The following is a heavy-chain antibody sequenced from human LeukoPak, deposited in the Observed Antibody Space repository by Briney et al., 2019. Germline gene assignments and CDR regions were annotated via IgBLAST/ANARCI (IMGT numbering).Heavy chain of an antibody. Sequence: GGSLRLSCAASGFTLSSYGMHWVRQAPGKGLEWVAVISYHGSSKYYADSVKGRFTISRDNSKNTLYLQMNSLRAEDTAVYYCTRDSCGGNCYSGGNDSWGQGTLVTVSS. CDR1: GFTLSSYG. D-gene: IGHD2-21*02. V-gene: IGHV3-30*03. J-gene: IGHJ4*02. CDR2: ISYHGSSK. CDR3: TRDSCGGNCYSGGNDS.